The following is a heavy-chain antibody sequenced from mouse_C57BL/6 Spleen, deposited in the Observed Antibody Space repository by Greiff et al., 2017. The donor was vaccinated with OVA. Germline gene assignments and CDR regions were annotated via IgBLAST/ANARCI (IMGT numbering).Heavy chain of an antibody. CDR3: TRGTAHYAMDY. V-gene: IGHV1-15*01. CDR1: GYTFTDYE. CDR2: IDPETGGT. Sequence: VQLQQSGAELVRPGASVTLSCKASGYTFTDYEMHWVKQTPVHGLEWIGAIDPETGGTAYNQKFKGKAILTADKSSSTAYMELRSLTSEDSAVYYCTRGTAHYAMDYWGQGTSVTVSS. J-gene: IGHJ4*01. D-gene: IGHD3-3*01.